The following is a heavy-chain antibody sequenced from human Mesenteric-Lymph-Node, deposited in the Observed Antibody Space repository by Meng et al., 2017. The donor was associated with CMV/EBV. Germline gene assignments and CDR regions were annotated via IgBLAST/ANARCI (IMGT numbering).Heavy chain of an antibody. D-gene: IGHD3-3*01. CDR3: ARDQGYDFSCY. V-gene: IGHV3-38-3*01. Sequence: GESLKISCGASGFTVSSNEMSWVRQAPGKGLEWVSSISGGSTYYADSVKGRFTISRDNSKNTLYLQMNSLRAEDTAVYYCARDQGYDFSCYWGQGTLVTVSS. CDR1: GFTVSSNE. J-gene: IGHJ4*02. CDR2: ISGGST.